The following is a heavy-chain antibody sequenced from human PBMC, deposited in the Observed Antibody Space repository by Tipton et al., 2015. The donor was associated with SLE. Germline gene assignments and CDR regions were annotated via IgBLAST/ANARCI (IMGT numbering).Heavy chain of an antibody. CDR2: VNHSGST. Sequence: TLSLTCAVYGGSFSGYYWSWIRQPPGKGLEWIGEVNHSGSTNYTPSLKSRVTISVDTSKNQFSLKLSSVTAADTAVYYCARSGGVVVPAAPVAYFQHWGQGTLVTVSS. CDR1: GGSFSGYY. CDR3: ARSGGVVVPAAPVAYFQH. V-gene: IGHV4-34*01. J-gene: IGHJ1*01. D-gene: IGHD2-2*01.